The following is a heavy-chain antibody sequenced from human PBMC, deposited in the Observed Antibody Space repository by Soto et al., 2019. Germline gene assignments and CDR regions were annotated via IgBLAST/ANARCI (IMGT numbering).Heavy chain of an antibody. J-gene: IGHJ3*02. V-gene: IGHV1-69*12. Sequence: QVQLVQSGAEVKKPGSSVKVSCKASGGTFSSYAISWVRQAPGQGLEWMGGIIPIFGTANYAQKFQGRITITADESTSTAYMELSSLRSEDTAVYYCARGMLENRDLRNAFDIWGQGTMVTVSS. CDR1: GGTFSSYA. CDR3: ARGMLENRDLRNAFDI. D-gene: IGHD3-10*02. CDR2: IIPIFGTA.